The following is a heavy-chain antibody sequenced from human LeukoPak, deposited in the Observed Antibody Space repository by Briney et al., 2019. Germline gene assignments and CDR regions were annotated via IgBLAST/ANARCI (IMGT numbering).Heavy chain of an antibody. CDR2: IHSDASST. V-gene: IGHV3-74*01. CDR3: VRDSRTDYYFDF. J-gene: IGHJ4*02. Sequence: GGSLRLSCEASGFALRTYWMHWVRQAPGKGLMWVSRIHSDASSTTYAASVKGRFTISRDDAKNTLYLQMNSLTAEDTAVYYCVRDSRTDYYFDFWGQGTLVTVSS. D-gene: IGHD2-2*01. CDR1: GFALRTYW.